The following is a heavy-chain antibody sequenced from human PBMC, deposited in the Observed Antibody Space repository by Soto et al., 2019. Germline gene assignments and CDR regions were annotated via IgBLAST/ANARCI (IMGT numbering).Heavy chain of an antibody. D-gene: IGHD6-13*01. CDR3: AKHVAAAGIYFDY. Sequence: GGSLRLSCAASGFTFSSYAMSWVRQAPGKGLEWVSAISGSGGSTYYAESVKGRFTISRDNSKNTLYLQMNSLRAEDTAVYYCAKHVAAAGIYFDYWGQGTLVTVSS. J-gene: IGHJ4*02. V-gene: IGHV3-23*01. CDR1: GFTFSSYA. CDR2: ISGSGGST.